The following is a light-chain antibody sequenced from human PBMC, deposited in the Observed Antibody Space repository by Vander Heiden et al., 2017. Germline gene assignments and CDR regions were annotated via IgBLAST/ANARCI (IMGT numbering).Light chain of an antibody. CDR1: QGISSY. CDR2: AAS. J-gene: IGKJ1*01. Sequence: AIRMTQSPSPFSASTGDRVTITCRASQGISSYLAWYQQKPGKAPKLLIYAASTLQSGVPSRFSVSGSGTDFTLTISCLQSEDFATYYCQQYYSYPRTFGQGTKVEIQ. CDR3: QQYYSYPRT. V-gene: IGKV1-8*01.